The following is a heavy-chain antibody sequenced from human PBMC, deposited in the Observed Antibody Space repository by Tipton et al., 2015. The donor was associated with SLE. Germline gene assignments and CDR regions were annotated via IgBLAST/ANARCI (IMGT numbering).Heavy chain of an antibody. Sequence: SGFSFSNYAINWVRQAPGKGLEWVSVIYAGGSSAYYLDSVKGRFTTSRDNSKNMVYLQMNSLRAEDTAIYYCAKDHQGGDGYIVIDYWGQGALVTVSS. V-gene: IGHV3-23*03. CDR1: GFSFSNYA. CDR3: AKDHQGGDGYIVIDY. CDR2: IYAGGSSA. D-gene: IGHD5-24*01. J-gene: IGHJ4*02.